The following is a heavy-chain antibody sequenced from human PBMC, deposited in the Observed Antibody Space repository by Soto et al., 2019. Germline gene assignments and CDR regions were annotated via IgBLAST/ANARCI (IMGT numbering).Heavy chain of an antibody. CDR3: ARSVGAFVRGELDY. D-gene: IGHD3-10*01. CDR1: GGSISSNSNY. CDR2: IYYSGST. Sequence: QLQLQESGPGLVKLSETLYLTCTVSGGSISSNSNYWGWIRQPPGKGQEWIGNIYYSGSTYYNPSLESRVTVSVDTSKNQFSLKLSSVTAADTAVYYCARSVGAFVRGELDYWGQGTLVTVSS. J-gene: IGHJ4*02. V-gene: IGHV4-39*01.